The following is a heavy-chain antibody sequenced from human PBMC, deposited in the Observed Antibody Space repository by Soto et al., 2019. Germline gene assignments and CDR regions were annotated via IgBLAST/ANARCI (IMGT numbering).Heavy chain of an antibody. CDR2: MDPSDSYT. Sequence: EAPKISSKSSAYSVTIYLFHWDRQMRVRRSEWTGWMDPSDSYTNYSPSFQGHVTISADKSISTAYLQWSSLKASDTAMYYCASPNPTYYYDSSGYPTPYYYYGMDVWGQGTTVTVSS. D-gene: IGHD3-22*01. CDR1: AYSVTIYL. V-gene: IGHV5-10-1*01. CDR3: ASPNPTYYYDSSGYPTPYYYYGMDV. J-gene: IGHJ6*02.